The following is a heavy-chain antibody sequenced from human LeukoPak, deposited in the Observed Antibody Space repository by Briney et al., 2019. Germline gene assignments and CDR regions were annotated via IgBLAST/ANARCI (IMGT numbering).Heavy chain of an antibody. J-gene: IGHJ4*02. CDR2: IRYDGSNK. V-gene: IGHV3-30*02. CDR1: GFTFSSYG. Sequence: PGGSLRLSCAASGFTFSSYGMHWVRQAPGKGLEWVAFIRYDGSNKYYADSVKGRFTISRDNSKNTLYLQMNSLRAEDTAVYYCAKMIRDGSGSSLDYWGQGTLVTVSS. D-gene: IGHD3-10*01. CDR3: AKMIRDGSGSSLDY.